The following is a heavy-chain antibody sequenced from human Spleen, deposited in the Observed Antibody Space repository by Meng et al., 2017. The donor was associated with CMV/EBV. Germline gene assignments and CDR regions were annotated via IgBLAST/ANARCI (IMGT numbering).Heavy chain of an antibody. CDR1: GFTFSSYG. CDR3: AKGYDYSASGLDH. J-gene: IGHJ4*02. D-gene: IGHD4-11*01. Sequence: GESLKISCAASGFTFSSYGMHWVRQAPGKGLEWVAGVWSDGSNENYADSVKGRFTISRDNSKNALYLQMHSLRAEDTALYYCAKGYDYSASGLDHWGQGTQVTVSS. V-gene: IGHV3-33*06. CDR2: VWSDGSNE.